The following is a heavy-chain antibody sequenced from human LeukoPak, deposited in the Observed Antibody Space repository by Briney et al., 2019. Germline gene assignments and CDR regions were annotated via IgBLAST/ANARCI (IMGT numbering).Heavy chain of an antibody. D-gene: IGHD3-9*01. CDR1: GFTFSTYG. CDR2: ISYDGTNK. V-gene: IGHV3-30*18. J-gene: IGHJ4*02. Sequence: GGSLRLSCAASGFTFSTYGMHWVRQAPGKGLEWVAVISYDGTNKYYTDSVKGRSTISRDNSKTTLYLQMNSLRPEDTAVFYCAKDSLAGYLRGYFDDWGQGTQVTVSS. CDR3: AKDSLAGYLRGYFDD.